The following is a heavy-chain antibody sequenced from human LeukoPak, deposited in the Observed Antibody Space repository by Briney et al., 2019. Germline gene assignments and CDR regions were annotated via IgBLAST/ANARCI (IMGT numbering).Heavy chain of an antibody. J-gene: IGHJ6*03. D-gene: IGHD5-18*01. Sequence: PGGSLRLSCAAPGFTFSSYWMSWVRQAPGKGLEWVANIKQDGSEKYYVDSVKGRFTISRDNAKNSLYLQMNSLRAEDTAVYCCARGRGYGYGYVINYFMDVWGKGTTVTVSS. CDR1: GFTFSSYW. CDR3: ARGRGYGYGYVINYFMDV. CDR2: IKQDGSEK. V-gene: IGHV3-7*01.